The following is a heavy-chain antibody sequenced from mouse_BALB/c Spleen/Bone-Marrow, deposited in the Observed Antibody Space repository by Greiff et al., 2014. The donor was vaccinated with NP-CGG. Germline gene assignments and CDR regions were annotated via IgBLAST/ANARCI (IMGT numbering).Heavy chain of an antibody. J-gene: IGHJ3*01. CDR3: ATYYYGSSWGFAY. D-gene: IGHD1-1*01. CDR1: GFNNKDTY. Sequence: VQLQQSGAELVKPGASVKLSCTASGFNNKDTYMHWVKQRPEQGLEWIGRIDPANGNTKYDPKFQGKATITADTSSNTAYLQLSSLTSEDTAVYYCATYYYGSSWGFAYWGQGTLVTVSA. V-gene: IGHV14-3*02. CDR2: IDPANGNT.